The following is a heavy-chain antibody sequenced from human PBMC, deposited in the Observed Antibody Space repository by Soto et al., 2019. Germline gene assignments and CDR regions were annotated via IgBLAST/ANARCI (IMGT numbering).Heavy chain of an antibody. CDR1: GFTFSSYS. V-gene: IGHV3-48*02. CDR2: TSSSSSTI. J-gene: IGHJ6*02. CDR3: ARKNTYYYDSSGRMDV. D-gene: IGHD3-22*01. Sequence: PGGSLRLSCAASGFTFSSYSMNWVRQAPGKGLEWVSYTSSSSSTIYYADSVKGRFTISRGNAKNSLYLQMNSLRDEDTAVYYCARKNTYYYDSSGRMDVWGQGTTVNVSS.